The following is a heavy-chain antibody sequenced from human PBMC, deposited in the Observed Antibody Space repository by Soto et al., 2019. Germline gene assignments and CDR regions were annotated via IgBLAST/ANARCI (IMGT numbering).Heavy chain of an antibody. CDR3: ARDLTGPYGSGSYPKYYFDY. J-gene: IGHJ4*02. V-gene: IGHV6-1*01. CDR2: TYYRSKWYN. CDR1: GDSVSSNSAA. D-gene: IGHD3-10*01. Sequence: SQTLSLTCAISGDSVSSNSAAWNWIRQSPSRGLEWLGRTYYRSKWYNDYAVSVKSRITINPDTSKNQFSLQLNSVTPEDTAVYYCARDLTGPYGSGSYPKYYFDYWGQGTLVTVSS.